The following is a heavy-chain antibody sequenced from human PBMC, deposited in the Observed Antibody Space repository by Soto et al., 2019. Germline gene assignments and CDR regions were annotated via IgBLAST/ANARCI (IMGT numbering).Heavy chain of an antibody. Sequence: QVQLQESGPGLVKPSGTLSLTCAVSGGSIRRSNWWSWVRQPPGKGLEWIGEIYHGGSTNYNPSPKSRVTISVDKSKNQFSMNLSSVTAADTAVYYCARADWSLRYFDYWGQGTLVTVSS. CDR2: IYHGGST. J-gene: IGHJ4*02. V-gene: IGHV4-4*02. D-gene: IGHD3-9*01. CDR1: GGSIRRSNW. CDR3: ARADWSLRYFDY.